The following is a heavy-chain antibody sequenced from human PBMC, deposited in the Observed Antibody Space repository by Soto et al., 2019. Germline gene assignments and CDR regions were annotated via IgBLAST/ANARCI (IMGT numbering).Heavy chain of an antibody. D-gene: IGHD6-13*01. CDR1: GFTFSSYG. CDR2: IWYDGSNK. V-gene: IGHV3-33*01. CDR3: ARDLAAAGTVYYYGMDV. Sequence: GGSLRLSCAASGFTFSSYGMHWVRQAPGKGLEWVAVIWYDGSNKYYADSVKGRFTISRDNSKNTLYLQMNSLRAEDTAVYYCARDLAAAGTVYYYGMDVWGQGTTVTVS. J-gene: IGHJ6*02.